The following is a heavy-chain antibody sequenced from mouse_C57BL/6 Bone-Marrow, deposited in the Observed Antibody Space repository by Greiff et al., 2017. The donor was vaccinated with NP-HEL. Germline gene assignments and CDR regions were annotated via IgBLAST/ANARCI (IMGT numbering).Heavy chain of an antibody. V-gene: IGHV5-17*01. D-gene: IGHD1-1*01. Sequence: VQLQQSGGGLVKPGGSLKLSCAASGFTFSDYGMHWVRQAPEKGLEWVAYISSGSSTIYYADTVKGRFTISRDNAKNTLFLQMTSLRSEDTAMYYCARPPPITTVVATRWYFDVWGTGTTVTVSS. CDR2: ISSGSSTI. CDR1: GFTFSDYG. CDR3: ARPPPITTVVATRWYFDV. J-gene: IGHJ1*03.